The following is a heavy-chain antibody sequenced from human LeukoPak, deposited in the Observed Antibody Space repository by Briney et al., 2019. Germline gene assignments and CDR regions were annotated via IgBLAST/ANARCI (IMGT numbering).Heavy chain of an antibody. CDR3: ARELSQIVWGGLDY. Sequence: PGGSLRLSCTASGFIFSHYGMHWVRQAPGKGLEWVAVIQNDASTRNYVDSVKGRFTISRDNSENTVFLQMDSLGVEDTAVYYCARELSQIVWGGLDYGGQGTLVSVSS. CDR1: GFIFSHYG. J-gene: IGHJ4*02. CDR2: IQNDASTR. D-gene: IGHD2-21*01. V-gene: IGHV3-33*05.